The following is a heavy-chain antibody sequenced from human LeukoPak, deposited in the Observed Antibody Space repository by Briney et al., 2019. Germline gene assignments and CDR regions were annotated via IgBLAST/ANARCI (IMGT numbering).Heavy chain of an antibody. Sequence: GGSLRLSCAASGFTFSSYAMSWVRQAPGKGLEWVSAISGSGGATYYADSVKGRFTISRDNSKNTLYLQMNSLRAEDTAVYYCASGGGSLFDYWGQGTLVTVSS. J-gene: IGHJ4*02. CDR2: ISGSGGAT. CDR3: ASGGGSLFDY. V-gene: IGHV3-23*01. CDR1: GFTFSSYA. D-gene: IGHD1-26*01.